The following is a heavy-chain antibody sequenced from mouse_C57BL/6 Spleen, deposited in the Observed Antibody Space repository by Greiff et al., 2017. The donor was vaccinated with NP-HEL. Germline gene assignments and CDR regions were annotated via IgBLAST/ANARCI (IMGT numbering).Heavy chain of an antibody. V-gene: IGHV1-59*01. Sequence: VQLQQPGAELVRPGTSVKLSCKASGYTFTSYWMHWVKQRPGQGLEWIGVIDPSDSYTNYNQKFKGKATLTVDTSSSTAYMQLSSLTSEDSAVYYCAREAGPWFAYWGQGTLVTVSA. J-gene: IGHJ3*01. D-gene: IGHD3-1*01. CDR2: IDPSDSYT. CDR3: AREAGPWFAY. CDR1: GYTFTSYW.